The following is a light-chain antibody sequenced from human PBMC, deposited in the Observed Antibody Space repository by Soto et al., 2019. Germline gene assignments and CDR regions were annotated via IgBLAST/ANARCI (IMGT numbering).Light chain of an antibody. CDR3: QQYNNSPRT. J-gene: IGKJ1*01. CDR2: GAS. CDR1: QSVSSY. V-gene: IGKV3-15*01. Sequence: EIVLTQSPATLSLSPGERATLSCRASQSVSSYLAWYQQTPGQAPRILIYGASTRDTGIPARFSGSGSGTEFTLTISSLQSEDFAVYYCQQYNNSPRTFGQGTKVDIK.